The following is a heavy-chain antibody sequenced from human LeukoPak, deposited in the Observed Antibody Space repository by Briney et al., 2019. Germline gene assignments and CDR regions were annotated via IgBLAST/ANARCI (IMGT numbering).Heavy chain of an antibody. D-gene: IGHD6-13*01. J-gene: IGHJ4*02. CDR1: GFTFSSYG. CDR2: ISYDGSNK. Sequence: GRSLRLSCAASGFTFSSYGMHWVRQAPGEGLEWVAVISYDGSNKYYADSVKGRFTISRDNPKNTLYLQMNSLRAEDTAVYYCAKDRSRAGDYWGQGTLVTVSS. CDR3: AKDRSRAGDY. V-gene: IGHV3-30*18.